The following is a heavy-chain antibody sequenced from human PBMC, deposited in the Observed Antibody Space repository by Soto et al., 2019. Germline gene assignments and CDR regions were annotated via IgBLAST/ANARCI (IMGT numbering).Heavy chain of an antibody. CDR1: GYTFTGYY. Sequence: ASVKVSSKASGYTFTGYYMHWVRQAPGQGLQWMGWINPNSGGTNYAQRFQGWVTMTRDTSISTAYMDTSVNHFAMRLTSVTAADWAVYYCARASSSSSAADSWGQGLQVTVSS. J-gene: IGHJ4*02. D-gene: IGHD6-6*01. CDR2: INPNSGGT. V-gene: IGHV1-2*04. CDR3: AADWAVYYCARASSSSSAADS.